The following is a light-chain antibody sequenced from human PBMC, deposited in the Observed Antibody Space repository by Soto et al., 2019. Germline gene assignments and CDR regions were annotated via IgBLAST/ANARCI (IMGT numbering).Light chain of an antibody. CDR3: QQYDNWSLT. V-gene: IGKV3-15*01. CDR2: YAS. Sequence: EIVMTQSPATLSVSPGERATLSCRASQSVRSHLAWYQQKPGQAPRLLIYYASTSATGIPAGYSGSGSDTGFTLTISSLKTQDFALYYCQQYDNWSLTFGPGTTVDI. J-gene: IGKJ3*01. CDR1: QSVRSH.